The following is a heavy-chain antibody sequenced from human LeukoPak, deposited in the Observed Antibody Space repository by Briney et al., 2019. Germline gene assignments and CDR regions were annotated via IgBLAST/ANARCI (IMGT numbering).Heavy chain of an antibody. CDR2: IYYSGST. CDR1: GGSINSFY. Sequence: SETLSLTCSVSGGSINSFYWSWIRQPPGKGLEWIGYIYYSGSTNYNPSLKSRVTISADTSKNQFSLNLSSVTAADTAVYYCARHWGSRGAFDIWGQGTMVTVSS. D-gene: IGHD7-27*01. V-gene: IGHV4-59*01. CDR3: ARHWGSRGAFDI. J-gene: IGHJ3*02.